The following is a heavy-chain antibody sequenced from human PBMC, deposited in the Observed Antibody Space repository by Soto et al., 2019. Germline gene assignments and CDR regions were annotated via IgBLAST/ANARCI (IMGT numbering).Heavy chain of an antibody. D-gene: IGHD2-2*01. CDR2: ISNAGSGNT. V-gene: IGHV1-3*01. CDR1: GYPFPSFE. CDR3: ARESNHYQDFFQN. Sequence: GASVKASCKTSGYPFPSFEVHWIRQAPGQRPEWMGGISNAGSGNTKYSQKFQDRLTITGDKRATTVYMALSSLTSEDTATYYCARESNHYQDFFQNWGQGTQVTVSS. J-gene: IGHJ4*02.